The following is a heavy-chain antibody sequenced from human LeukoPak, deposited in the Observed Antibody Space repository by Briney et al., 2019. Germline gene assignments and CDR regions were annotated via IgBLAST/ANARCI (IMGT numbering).Heavy chain of an antibody. V-gene: IGHV3-21*01. CDR3: ARTGWCDAFDI. Sequence: GSLRLSCAASGFTFSSYSMNWVRRAPGKGLEWVSSISSSSSYIYYADSVKGRFTISRDNAKNSLYLQMNSLRAEDTAVYYCARTGWCDAFDIWGQGTMVTVSS. CDR2: ISSSSSYI. CDR1: GFTFSSYS. J-gene: IGHJ3*02. D-gene: IGHD2-21*01.